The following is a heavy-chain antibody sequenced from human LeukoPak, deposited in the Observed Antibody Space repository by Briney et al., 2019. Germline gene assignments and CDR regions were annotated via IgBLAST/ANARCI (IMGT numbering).Heavy chain of an antibody. CDR2: INSDGSSP. V-gene: IGHV3-74*01. J-gene: IGHJ6*03. CDR3: ARDDVVHPDYMDV. CDR1: GFTFSSYW. D-gene: IGHD2-15*01. Sequence: GGSLRLSCAASGFTFSSYWMHWVRQAPGKGLVWVSRINSDGSSPSYADSVKGRFTISRDNAKNTLYLQMNSLRAEDTAVYYCARDDVVHPDYMDVWGKGTTVTVSS.